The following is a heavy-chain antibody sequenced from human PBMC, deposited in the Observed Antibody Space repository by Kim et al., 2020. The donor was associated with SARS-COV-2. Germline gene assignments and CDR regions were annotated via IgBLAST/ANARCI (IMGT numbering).Heavy chain of an antibody. CDR1: GFTFSSYS. D-gene: IGHD2-21*01. J-gene: IGHJ4*02. CDR2: ISSSSSYI. V-gene: IGHV3-21*04. CDR3: ARDLGRIRGGQFDY. Sequence: GGSLRLSCAASGFTFSSYSMNWVRQAPGKGLEWVSSISSSSSYIYYADSVKGRFTISRDNAKNSLYLQMNSLRAEDTAVYYCARDLGRIRGGQFDYWGQGTLVTVSS.